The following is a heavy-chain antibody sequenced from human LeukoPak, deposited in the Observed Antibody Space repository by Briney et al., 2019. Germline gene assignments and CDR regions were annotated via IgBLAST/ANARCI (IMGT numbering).Heavy chain of an antibody. CDR1: VRSISSYY. J-gene: IGHJ4*02. Sequence: KTSETLSLTCTVSVRSISSYYWSWIGQPAGKGMEWIGRIYRSGSTHYNPSLRGRVTISLDKSKNQFSLKLTSVTDADTAVYFCAGAEYNDRSGRILWGQRTLVTVSS. V-gene: IGHV4-4*07. D-gene: IGHD3-22*01. CDR2: IYRSGST. CDR3: AGAEYNDRSGRIL.